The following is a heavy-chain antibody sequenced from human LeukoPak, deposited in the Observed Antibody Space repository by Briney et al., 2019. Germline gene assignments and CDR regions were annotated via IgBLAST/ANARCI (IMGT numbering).Heavy chain of an antibody. V-gene: IGHV4-38-2*02. CDR1: DYSYSMSSSFS. Sequence: SETLSLTCTVSDYSYSMSSSFSWGWIRQPPGKGLGWIGSIYDGGNTYYNPSLKSRVTMSVDTSKNQFSLKLNSVTAADPAVYYCARDRDLRWFYYWGQGTLVTVSS. CDR2: IYDGGNT. D-gene: IGHD2-21*01. J-gene: IGHJ4*02. CDR3: ARDRDLRWFYY.